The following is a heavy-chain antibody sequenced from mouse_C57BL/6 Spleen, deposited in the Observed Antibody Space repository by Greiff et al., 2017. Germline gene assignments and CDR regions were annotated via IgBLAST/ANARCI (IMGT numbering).Heavy chain of an antibody. CDR1: VYSITSGYY. D-gene: IGHD1-1*01. Sequence: EVQLQQSGPGLGNPSQSLSLTCSVTVYSITSGYYWNWLRPFPGNKLEWMGYISYAGSNHYNPSLKNRISITRDTSKNQFFLKLNSLTTEDTATYYGAREPTVVPFDHWAQGTTPSVSS. J-gene: IGHJ2*01. V-gene: IGHV3-6*01. CDR3: AREPTVVPFDH. CDR2: ISYAGSN.